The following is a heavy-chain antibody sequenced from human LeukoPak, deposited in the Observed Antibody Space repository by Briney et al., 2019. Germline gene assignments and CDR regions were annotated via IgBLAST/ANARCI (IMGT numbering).Heavy chain of an antibody. CDR2: INPNSGGT. CDR3: ARPYYDFWSGYDDAFDI. D-gene: IGHD3-3*01. CDR1: GYTFTGYY. Sequence: ASVKVSCKASGYTFTGYYMHWVRRAPGQGLEWMGWINPNSGGTNYAQKFQGRVTMTRDKSISTAYMELSRLRSDDTAVYYCARPYYDFWSGYDDAFDIWGQGTMVTVSS. V-gene: IGHV1-2*02. J-gene: IGHJ3*02.